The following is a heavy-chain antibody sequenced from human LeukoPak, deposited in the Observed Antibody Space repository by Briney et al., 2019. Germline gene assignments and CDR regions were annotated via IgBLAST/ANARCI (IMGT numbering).Heavy chain of an antibody. CDR1: GFTFSSYG. J-gene: IGHJ4*02. Sequence: GGSLRLSCAASGFTFSSYGMHWVRQAPGKGLERVAVIWYDGNNKYYADSVKGRFTISRDNSKNTLYLQMNSLRAEDTAVYYCARSTSSEYDIYHFDYWGQGTLVTVSS. D-gene: IGHD3-9*01. CDR2: IWYDGNNK. CDR3: ARSTSSEYDIYHFDY. V-gene: IGHV3-33*01.